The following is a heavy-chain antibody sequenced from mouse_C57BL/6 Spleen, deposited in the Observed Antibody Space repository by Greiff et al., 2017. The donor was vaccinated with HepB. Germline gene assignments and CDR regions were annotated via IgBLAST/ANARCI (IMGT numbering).Heavy chain of an antibody. Sequence: QVQLQQSGAELVKPGASVKLSCKASGYTFTSYWMQWVKQRPGQGLEWIGEIDPSDSYTNYNQKFKGKATLTVDTSSSTAYMQLSSLTAEDSAVYYCARTGTGYFDVWGTGTTVTVSS. J-gene: IGHJ1*03. CDR1: GYTFTSYW. V-gene: IGHV1-50*01. CDR2: IDPSDSYT. CDR3: ARTGTGYFDV. D-gene: IGHD4-1*01.